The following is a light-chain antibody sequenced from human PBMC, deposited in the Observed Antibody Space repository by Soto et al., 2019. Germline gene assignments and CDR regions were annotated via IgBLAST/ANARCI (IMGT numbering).Light chain of an antibody. Sequence: DIQMTQSPSSLSASVGDRVTITCRASQSISHYLAWYQHKPGKAPNLLIYDASTLEGGIPSRFSGSGSGTKFALTISSLQPDDFATYYCQQYNSESTFGQGTKLGIK. J-gene: IGKJ2*01. V-gene: IGKV1-5*01. CDR2: DAS. CDR3: QQYNSEST. CDR1: QSISHY.